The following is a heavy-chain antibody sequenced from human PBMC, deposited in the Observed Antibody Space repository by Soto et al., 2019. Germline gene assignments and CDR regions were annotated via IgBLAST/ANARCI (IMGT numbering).Heavy chain of an antibody. CDR1: GFTYEDFA. V-gene: IGHV3-9*01. D-gene: IGHD1-1*01. Sequence: EVQLVESGGGLVEPGKSLRLSCVVSGFTYEDFAMHWVRQAPGKGLEWVSGISWNSASTGYANSVTGRFTFSRENAKNSLYRQMRDIAGDDSAMYYCVKDFRRFTNGLDGLGLCTSVTVSS. J-gene: IGHJ6*02. CDR3: VKDFRRFTNGLDG. CDR2: ISWNSAST.